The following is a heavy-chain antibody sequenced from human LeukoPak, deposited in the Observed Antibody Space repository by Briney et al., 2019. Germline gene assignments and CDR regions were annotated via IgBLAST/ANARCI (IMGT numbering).Heavy chain of an antibody. D-gene: IGHD2-2*01. CDR2: ISSSSSYT. Sequence: GGSLRLSCAASGFTFSDYYMSWIRQAPGKGLEWVSYISSSSSYTNYADSVKGRFTISRDNAKNSLYLQMNSLRAEDTAVYYCARDGGVDCSSTSCYPNWGQGTLVTVSS. CDR1: GFTFSDYY. J-gene: IGHJ4*02. CDR3: ARDGGVDCSSTSCYPN. V-gene: IGHV3-11*06.